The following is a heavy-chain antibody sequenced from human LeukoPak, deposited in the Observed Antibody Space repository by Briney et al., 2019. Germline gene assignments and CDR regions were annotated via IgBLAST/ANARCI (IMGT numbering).Heavy chain of an antibody. CDR1: GFTFSTHT. J-gene: IGHJ4*02. CDR2: ISGSGDTT. V-gene: IGHV3-23*01. D-gene: IGHD3-10*01. Sequence: GGSLRLSCAASGFTFSTHTMTWVRQAPGKGLECVSTISGSGDTTYYADSVKGRFTISRDNSKNALYLQMNSLRAEDTAVYYCAGGFGEFRDRDYWGQGTLVTVSS. CDR3: AGGFGEFRDRDY.